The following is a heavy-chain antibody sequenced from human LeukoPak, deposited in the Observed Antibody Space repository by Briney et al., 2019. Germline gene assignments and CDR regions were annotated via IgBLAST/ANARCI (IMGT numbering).Heavy chain of an antibody. CDR3: AGGRMLYYYDSSGYPFDY. CDR2: IKQDGSEK. CDR1: GFTFSSYW. Sequence: GGSLRLSCAASGFTFSSYWMSWVRQAPGKGLEWVANIKQDGSEKYYVDSVKGRFTISRDNAKNSLYLQMNSLRAEDTAVYYCAGGRMLYYYDSSGYPFDYWGQGSLVTVSS. V-gene: IGHV3-7*04. J-gene: IGHJ4*02. D-gene: IGHD3-22*01.